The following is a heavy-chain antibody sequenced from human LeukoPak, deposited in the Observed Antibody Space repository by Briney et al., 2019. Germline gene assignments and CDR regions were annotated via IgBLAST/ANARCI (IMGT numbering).Heavy chain of an antibody. CDR2: IYSGGST. CDR3: ARTQYDYVWGSYRPSPIFDY. D-gene: IGHD3-16*02. J-gene: IGHJ4*02. CDR1: GFTVSSNY. V-gene: IGHV3-66*01. Sequence: PGGSLRLSCAASGFTVSSNYMSWVRHAPGKGLEWVSVIYSGGSTYYADSVKGRFTISRDNSKNTLYLQMNSLRAEDTAVYYCARTQYDYVWGSYRPSPIFDYWGQGTLVTVSS.